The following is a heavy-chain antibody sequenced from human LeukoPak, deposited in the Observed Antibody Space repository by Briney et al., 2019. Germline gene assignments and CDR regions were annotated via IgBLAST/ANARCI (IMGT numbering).Heavy chain of an antibody. CDR3: ARDHEDPYYFDY. Sequence: SETLSLTCTVSGGSISSYYWSWIRQPPGKGLEWIGYIYYSGRTNYNPSLKSRVTISVDTSKNQFSLKLSSVTAADTAVYYCARDHEDPYYFDYWGQGTLVTVSS. CDR2: IYYSGRT. CDR1: GGSISSYY. V-gene: IGHV4-59*01. J-gene: IGHJ4*02.